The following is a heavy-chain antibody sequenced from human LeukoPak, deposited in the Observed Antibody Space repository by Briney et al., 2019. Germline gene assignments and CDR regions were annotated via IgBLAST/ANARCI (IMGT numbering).Heavy chain of an antibody. D-gene: IGHD3-22*01. CDR2: IYTSGST. Sequence: SETLSLTCTASGGSISSGRYFWNWIRQPAGKGLEWIGRIYTSGSTDYNPSLKSRVTISLDTSKNQFSLKLSSVTAADTAVYYCARGGYYDSSGSRDAFDIWGQGTMVTVSS. CDR1: GGSISSGRYF. CDR3: ARGGYYDSSGSRDAFDI. J-gene: IGHJ3*02. V-gene: IGHV4-61*02.